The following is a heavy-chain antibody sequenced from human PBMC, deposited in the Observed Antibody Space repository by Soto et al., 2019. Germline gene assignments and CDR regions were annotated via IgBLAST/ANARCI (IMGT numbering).Heavy chain of an antibody. CDR1: GGSISSSSYY. J-gene: IGHJ6*02. CDR2: IYYSGST. D-gene: IGHD1-7*01. CDR3: ARHEDNWNYWPRNYYGMDV. V-gene: IGHV4-39*01. Sequence: PSETLSLTCTVSGGSISSSSYYWGWIRQPPGKGLEWIGSIYYSGSTYYNPSLKSRVTISVDTSKNQFSLKLSSVTAADTAVYYCARHEDNWNYWPRNYYGMDVWGQGTTVTVSS.